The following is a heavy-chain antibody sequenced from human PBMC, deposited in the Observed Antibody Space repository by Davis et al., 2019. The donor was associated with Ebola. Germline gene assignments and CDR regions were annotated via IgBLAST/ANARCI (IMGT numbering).Heavy chain of an antibody. J-gene: IGHJ4*02. CDR1: GYTFTSYG. CDR3: ARGYCSGGSCYSGDY. V-gene: IGHV1-18*01. CDR2: ISAYNGNT. Sequence: ASVKVSCKASGYTFTSYGISWVRQAPGQGLEWMGWISAYNGNTNYAQKFQGRVTMTTDTSTSTAYMELRSLRSDDTAVYYCARGYCSGGSCYSGDYWGQGTLVTVSS. D-gene: IGHD2-15*01.